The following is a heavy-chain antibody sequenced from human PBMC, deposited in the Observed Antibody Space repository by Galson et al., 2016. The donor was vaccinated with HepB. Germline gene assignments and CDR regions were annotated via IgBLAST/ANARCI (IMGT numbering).Heavy chain of an antibody. CDR3: ARDPMATRYYYYGMDV. V-gene: IGHV3-53*01. CDR2: IYSGGST. CDR1: GFTVSNNY. Sequence: SLRFSCAASGFTVSNNYMSWVRQAPGKGLEWVSVIYSGGSTYYADSVKGRFTISRDNSKNTLYLQMNSLRAEDTAVYYCARDPMATRYYYYGMDVWGQGTTVTVSS. J-gene: IGHJ6*02. D-gene: IGHD5-24*01.